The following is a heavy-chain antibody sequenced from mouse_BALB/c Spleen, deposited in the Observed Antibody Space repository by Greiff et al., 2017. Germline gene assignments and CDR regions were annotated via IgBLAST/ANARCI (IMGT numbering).Heavy chain of an antibody. V-gene: IGHV5-4*02. CDR1: GFTFSDYY. D-gene: IGHD2-2*01. CDR3: ARAMEGYDYYAMDY. J-gene: IGHJ4*01. Sequence: EVQGVESGGGLVKPGGSLKLSCAASGFTFSDYYMYWVRQTPEKRLEWVATISDGGSYTYYPDSVKGRFTISRDNAKNNLYLQMSSLKSEDTAMYYCARAMEGYDYYAMDYWGQGTAVTVSS. CDR2: ISDGGSYT.